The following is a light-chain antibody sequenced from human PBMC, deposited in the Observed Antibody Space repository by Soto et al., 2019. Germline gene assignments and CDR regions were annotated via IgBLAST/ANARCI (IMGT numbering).Light chain of an antibody. CDR3: MQAVQTPLT. CDR2: LAS. V-gene: IGKV2-28*01. Sequence: DILLTQSPLSLPVSPGESASISCRSSQSLLHRNGYHYLDWYLQKPGQSPQLLIHLASNRAPGVPDRFSGSGSGRDFTLNINNVEAADGGVYYGMQAVQTPLTFGGGTKVEI. CDR1: QSLLHRNGYHY. J-gene: IGKJ4*01.